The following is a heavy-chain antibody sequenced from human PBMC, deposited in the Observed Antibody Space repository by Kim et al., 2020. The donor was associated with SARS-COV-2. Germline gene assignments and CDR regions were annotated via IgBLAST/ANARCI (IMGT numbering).Heavy chain of an antibody. J-gene: IGHJ4*02. Sequence: GGSLRLSCVVSGFTFNSYWMNWVRQAPGKGLEWVANINQDGSENNYVDSLRGRFTISRDNAKNSLYLQMNSLRAEDTAVYYCARGRNYYDSIPPDYWGQGTLVTVSS. V-gene: IGHV3-7*04. CDR2: INQDGSEN. CDR1: GFTFNSYW. D-gene: IGHD3-22*01. CDR3: ARGRNYYDSIPPDY.